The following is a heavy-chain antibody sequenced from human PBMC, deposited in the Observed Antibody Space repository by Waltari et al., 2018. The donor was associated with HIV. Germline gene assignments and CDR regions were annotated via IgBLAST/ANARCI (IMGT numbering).Heavy chain of an antibody. CDR2: IYYRGGT. Sequence: QLQLQESGPGLVKPSEPLSLTCTVSGGSISSSSYYWGWIRQPPGKGLEWIGSIYYRGGTYYNPSLKSRVTISVDTSKNQFSLKLSSVTAADTAVYYCARRSGALAAAAGKRWYFDLWGRGTLVTVSS. CDR3: ARRSGALAAAAGKRWYFDL. D-gene: IGHD6-13*01. CDR1: GGSISSSSYY. J-gene: IGHJ2*01. V-gene: IGHV4-39*01.